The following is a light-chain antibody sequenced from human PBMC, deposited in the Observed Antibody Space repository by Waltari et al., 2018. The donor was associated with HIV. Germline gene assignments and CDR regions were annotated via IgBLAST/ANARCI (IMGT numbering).Light chain of an antibody. V-gene: IGKV1-33*01. Sequence: DVQMTQYPSSLSASVGDRVTITCQASQDISNYLNWYQQKAGRAPKLLIFDATNLEIGVPSSFSGRGSGTDITFTISSLQPEDIATYYCQQYDNLSLTFGGGTKVEI. J-gene: IGKJ4*01. CDR1: QDISNY. CDR2: DAT. CDR3: QQYDNLSLT.